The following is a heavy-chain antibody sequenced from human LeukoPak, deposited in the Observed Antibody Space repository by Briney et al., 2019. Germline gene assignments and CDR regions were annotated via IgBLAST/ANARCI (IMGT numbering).Heavy chain of an antibody. CDR3: AKDRTYYGSGSFDY. V-gene: IGHV3-9*01. CDR2: ISWNSGSI. D-gene: IGHD3-10*01. J-gene: IGHJ4*02. Sequence: GGSLRLSCAASGFTCSSYSMNWVRQAPGKGLEWVSGISWNSGSIGYADSVKGRFTISRDNAKNSLYLQMNSLRAEDTALYYCAKDRTYYGSGSFDYWGQGTLVTVSS. CDR1: GFTCSSYS.